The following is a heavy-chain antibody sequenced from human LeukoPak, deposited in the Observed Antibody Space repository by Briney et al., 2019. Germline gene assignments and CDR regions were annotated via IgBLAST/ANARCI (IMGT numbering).Heavy chain of an antibody. CDR3: AKEGGFTGAFDI. CDR2: ISWNSGSI. Sequence: PGGSLRLSCAASGFTFDDYAMHWVRHAPGKGLEWVSGISWNSGSIGYADSVKGRFTISRDNAKNSLYLQMNSLRAEDTALYYCAKEGGFTGAFDIWGQGTMVTVSS. V-gene: IGHV3-9*01. J-gene: IGHJ3*02. CDR1: GFTFDDYA. D-gene: IGHD2-8*02.